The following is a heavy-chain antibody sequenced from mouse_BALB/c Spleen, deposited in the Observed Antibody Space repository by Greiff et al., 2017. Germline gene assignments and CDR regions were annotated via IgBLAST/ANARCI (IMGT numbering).Heavy chain of an antibody. CDR2: IYPGNSDT. J-gene: IGHJ1*01. CDR1: GYTFTSYW. V-gene: IGHV1-5*01. CDR3: TRGYGRYWYFDV. D-gene: IGHD1-1*02. Sequence: EVQVVESGTVLARPGASVKMSCKASGYTFTSYWMHWVKQRPGQGLEWIGAIYPGNSDTSYNQKFKGKAKLTAVTSTSTAYMELSSLTNEDSAVYYCTRGYGRYWYFDVWGAGTTVTVSS.